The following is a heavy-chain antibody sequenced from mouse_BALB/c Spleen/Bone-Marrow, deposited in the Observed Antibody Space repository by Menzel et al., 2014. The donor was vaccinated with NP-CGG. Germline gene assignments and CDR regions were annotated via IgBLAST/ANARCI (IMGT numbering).Heavy chain of an antibody. V-gene: IGHV10-3*03. J-gene: IGHJ3*01. CDR2: IRSKSNNYAT. CDR3: VREDYGRGFAY. Sequence: VQLQQSGGGLVQPKGSLKLSCAASGFTFNTYAMHWVCQAPGKGLEWVARIRSKSNNYATYYTDSVKDRFTISRDDSQSMLYLQMNNLKTEDTAMYYCVREDYGRGFAYWGRGTLVTVSA. CDR1: GFTFNTYA. D-gene: IGHD1-1*01.